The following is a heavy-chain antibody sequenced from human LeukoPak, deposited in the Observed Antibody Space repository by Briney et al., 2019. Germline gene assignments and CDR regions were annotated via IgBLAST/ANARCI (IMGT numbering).Heavy chain of an antibody. CDR2: MSNDGSYK. Sequence: GGSLRLSCVASGFISNTNGIHWVRQAPGKGLEWVAFMSNDGSYKFYADSVKGRFTISRDHSKNTLYLQMNSLRGEDTAVYYCATVPGEWTTLDYWGQGSLVTVSA. J-gene: IGHJ4*02. CDR1: GFISNTNG. V-gene: IGHV3-30*02. D-gene: IGHD2-21*01. CDR3: ATVPGEWTTLDY.